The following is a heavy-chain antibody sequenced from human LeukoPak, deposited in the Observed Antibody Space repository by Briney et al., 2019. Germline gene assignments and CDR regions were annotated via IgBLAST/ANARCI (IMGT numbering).Heavy chain of an antibody. Sequence: GASVKVSCKASGCTFTGYYMHWVRQAPGQGPEWMGWINPNSGGTNYAQKFQGRVTMTRDTSISTAYMELSRLRSDDTAVYYCARDPTSLRGVTFDYWGQGTLVTVSS. CDR2: INPNSGGT. V-gene: IGHV1-2*02. CDR1: GCTFTGYY. D-gene: IGHD3-10*01. J-gene: IGHJ4*02. CDR3: ARDPTSLRGVTFDY.